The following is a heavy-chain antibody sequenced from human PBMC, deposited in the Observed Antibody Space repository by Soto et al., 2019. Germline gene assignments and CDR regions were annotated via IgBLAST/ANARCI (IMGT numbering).Heavy chain of an antibody. CDR2: ISYDGSNK. J-gene: IGHJ4*02. V-gene: IGHV3-30-3*01. Sequence: QVQLVESGGGVVQPGRSLRLSCAASGFTFSSYAMHWVRQAPGKGLEWVAVISYDGSNKYYADSVKGRFTISRDNSKNTLYLQMNSLRAEDTAVYYCAREKEAGVFDYWGQGTLVTVSS. CDR1: GFTFSSYA. CDR3: AREKEAGVFDY.